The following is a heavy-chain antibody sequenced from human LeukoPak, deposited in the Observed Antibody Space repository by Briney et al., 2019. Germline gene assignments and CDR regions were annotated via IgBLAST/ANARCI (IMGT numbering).Heavy chain of an antibody. CDR1: GFTFPSYA. CDR3: AKDPFLCPGCFDC. V-gene: IGHV3-23*01. D-gene: IGHD2-8*01. CDR2: IGGSGANT. J-gene: IGHJ4*02. Sequence: PGGSLRLSCVASGFTFPSYAMNWVRQAPGKGLEWVSGIGGSGANTYYADSGKGRFTISRDNSKNTVYLQMNSLRAEDTDVYYCAKDPFLCPGCFDCWGQGTLVTVSS.